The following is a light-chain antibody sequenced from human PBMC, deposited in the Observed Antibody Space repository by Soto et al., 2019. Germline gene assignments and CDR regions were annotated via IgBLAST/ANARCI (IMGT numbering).Light chain of an antibody. V-gene: IGKV1-9*01. CDR3: QQLNSYPRS. CDR1: QGISSY. J-gene: IGKJ4*01. Sequence: IQLTQSPSSLSASVGDRVTITCRASQGISSYLAWYQQKPGKAPKLLIYAASTLQSGVPSRFSGSGSGTDFTLIISSLQPEDFATYYCQQLNSYPRSFGGGTKVEIK. CDR2: AAS.